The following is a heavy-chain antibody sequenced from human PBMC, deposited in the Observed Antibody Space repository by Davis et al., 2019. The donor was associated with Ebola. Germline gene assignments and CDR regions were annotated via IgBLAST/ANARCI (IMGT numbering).Heavy chain of an antibody. CDR3: ARQARVDV. V-gene: IGHV3-11*04. Sequence: GESLKISCAASGFTFSDYSMSWIRQAPGKGLEWVSYISTSGSTMYYADSVKGRFSISRDNAKNSLYLQMNSLRVEDTAVYYCARQARVDVWGQGTTVTVSS. CDR1: GFTFSDYS. J-gene: IGHJ6*02. CDR2: ISTSGSTM.